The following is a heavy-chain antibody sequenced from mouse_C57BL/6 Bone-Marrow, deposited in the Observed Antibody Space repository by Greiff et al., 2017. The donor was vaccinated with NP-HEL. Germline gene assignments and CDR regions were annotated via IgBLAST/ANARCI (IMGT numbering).Heavy chain of an antibody. D-gene: IGHD1-1*01. J-gene: IGHJ2*01. CDR2: IDPSDSYT. CDR3: ARRDYYYGSSYFDY. CDR1: GYTFTSYW. Sequence: QVQLQQPGAELVMPGASVKLSCKASGYTFTSYWMHWVKQRPGQGLEWIGEIDPSDSYTNYNQKFKGKATLTVDKSSSTAYMQLSSLTSEDSAVYYCARRDYYYGSSYFDYWGQGTTLTVSS. V-gene: IGHV1-69*01.